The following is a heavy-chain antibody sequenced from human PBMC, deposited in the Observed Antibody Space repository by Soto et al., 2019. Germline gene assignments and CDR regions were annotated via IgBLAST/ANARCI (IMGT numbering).Heavy chain of an antibody. CDR3: AREWYSGGWPSCDY. J-gene: IGHJ4*02. D-gene: IGHD6-19*01. Sequence: QVQLVPSGAEVKKPWASVKGACNASGYPCTSYDMQWVRQPPGQRLEWMGWINAGNGHPKYSQKFQGRVTLTRDTSASTAYMELSSLRSEDTAVYDCAREWYSGGWPSCDYWGQGTLVTVSS. CDR2: INAGNGHP. V-gene: IGHV1-3*01. CDR1: GYPCTSYD.